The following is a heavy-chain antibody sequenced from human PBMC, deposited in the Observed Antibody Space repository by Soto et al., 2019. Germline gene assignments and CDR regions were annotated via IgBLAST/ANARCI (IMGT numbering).Heavy chain of an antibody. Sequence: SETLSLTCAVYGGSFSGYYWSWIRQPPGKGLEWIGEINHSGSTNYNPSLKSRVTISVDTSKNQFSLKLSSVTAADTAVYYCARASGEFFTTKMVRSFDYWGQGTLVTVSS. CDR1: GGSFSGYY. CDR3: ARASGEFFTTKMVRSFDY. CDR2: INHSGST. D-gene: IGHD3-16*01. J-gene: IGHJ4*02. V-gene: IGHV4-34*01.